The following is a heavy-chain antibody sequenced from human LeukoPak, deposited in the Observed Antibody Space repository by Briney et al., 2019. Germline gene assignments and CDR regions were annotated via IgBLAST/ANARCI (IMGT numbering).Heavy chain of an antibody. J-gene: IGHJ3*02. CDR3: ARVSYYDFWSHAFDI. Sequence: SGTLSLTCTVSGGSISSYYWSWIRQPAGKGLEWIGRIYTSGSTNYNPSLKSRVTMSVDTSKNQFSLKLSSVTAADTAVYYCARVSYYDFWSHAFDIWGQGTMVTVSS. D-gene: IGHD3-3*01. V-gene: IGHV4-4*07. CDR1: GGSISSYY. CDR2: IYTSGST.